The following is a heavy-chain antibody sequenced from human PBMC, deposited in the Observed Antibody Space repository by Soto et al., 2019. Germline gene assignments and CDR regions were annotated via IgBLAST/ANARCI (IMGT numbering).Heavy chain of an antibody. CDR3: VGTGTTDDY. Sequence: SETLSLTCTVSGASITGSFFWSWIRQPAGKGLEWIGRFSLSGTTNYNPSLRSRVTMSADVSKNQFSLRLTSVTVADTAIYYCVGTGTTDDYWGRGTLVTVSS. CDR2: FSLSGTT. V-gene: IGHV4-4*07. J-gene: IGHJ4*02. D-gene: IGHD1-1*01. CDR1: GASITGSFF.